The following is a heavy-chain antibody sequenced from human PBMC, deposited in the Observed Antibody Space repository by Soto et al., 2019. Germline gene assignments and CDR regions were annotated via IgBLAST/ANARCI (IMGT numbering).Heavy chain of an antibody. J-gene: IGHJ4*02. V-gene: IGHV4-39*01. D-gene: IGHD2-15*01. Sequence: QLQLQESGPGVVKPSETLALTCSVSGAPISSNDYFWAWIRQPPGRGLEFIASMHASGGTYHASSLKSRAAMSLDTSKDQLSLKLQSVTAADTGTYYCAAIVVGATRHSDVDHWGQGTLVTVSS. CDR1: GAPISSNDYF. CDR3: AAIVVGATRHSDVDH. CDR2: MHASGGT.